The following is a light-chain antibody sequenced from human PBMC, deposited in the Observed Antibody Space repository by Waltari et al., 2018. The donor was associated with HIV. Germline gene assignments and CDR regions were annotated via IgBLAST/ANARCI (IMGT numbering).Light chain of an antibody. J-gene: IGLJ2*01. CDR3: SSYTTDNTVV. V-gene: IGLV2-14*03. CDR2: DVT. Sequence: QSALTQTASVSGSPGQSITISCSGSSSDITTYDYVSWYKKQPDKAPKLFIFDVTDRPSVVSRRFSGSKSGNTASLTISGLQPDDEAEYYCSSYTTDNTVVFGGGTRLTVL. CDR1: SSDITTYDY.